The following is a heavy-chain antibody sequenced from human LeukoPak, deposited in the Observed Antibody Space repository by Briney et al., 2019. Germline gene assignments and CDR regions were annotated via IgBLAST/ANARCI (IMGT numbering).Heavy chain of an antibody. CDR2: ISGIGGST. V-gene: IGHV3-23*01. Sequence: GGSLRLSCATSGFTFSSHAMNWVRQAPGKGLEWVSGISGIGGSTYYPDSVRGRFTISRDNSKDTLYLQMNSLRAEDTAVYYCAKTPYSNYGGYLDYWGQGTLVTVSS. J-gene: IGHJ4*02. D-gene: IGHD4-11*01. CDR1: GFTFSSHA. CDR3: AKTPYSNYGGYLDY.